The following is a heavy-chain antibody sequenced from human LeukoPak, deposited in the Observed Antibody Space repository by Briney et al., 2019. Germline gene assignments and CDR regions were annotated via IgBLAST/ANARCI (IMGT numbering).Heavy chain of an antibody. Sequence: ASVKVSCTASGYTFTSYDINWVRQATGQGLEWMGWMNPNSGNTGYAQKFQGRVTIPRNTSISTAYMELSSLRSEDTAVYYCARGKSWFDPWGQGTLVTVSS. CDR1: GYTFTSYD. CDR3: ARGKSWFDP. J-gene: IGHJ5*02. V-gene: IGHV1-8*03. CDR2: MNPNSGNT.